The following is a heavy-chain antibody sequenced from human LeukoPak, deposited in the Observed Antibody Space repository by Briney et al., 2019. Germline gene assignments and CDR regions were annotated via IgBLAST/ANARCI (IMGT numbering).Heavy chain of an antibody. D-gene: IGHD6-6*01. CDR2: ISAYNGNT. CDR1: GYTFTSYG. Sequence: ASVKVSCKASGYTFTSYGISWVRQAPGQGLEWMGWISAYNGNTNYAQKLQGRVTMTTDTSTSTAYMELRSLRSDDTAVYYCARTLYSSSSNWFDPWGQGTLVTVSS. J-gene: IGHJ5*02. CDR3: ARTLYSSSSNWFDP. V-gene: IGHV1-18*01.